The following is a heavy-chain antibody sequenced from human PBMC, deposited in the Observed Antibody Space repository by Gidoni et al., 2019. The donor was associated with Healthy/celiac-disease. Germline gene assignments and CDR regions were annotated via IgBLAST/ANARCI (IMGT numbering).Heavy chain of an antibody. J-gene: IGHJ3*02. V-gene: IGHV1-2*04. CDR1: GYTFTGYY. Sequence: QVQLVQSGAEVKKPGASVKVSCKASGYTFTGYYMHWVRQAPGQGLEWMGWINPNSGGTNYAQKFQGWVTMTRDTSISTAYMELSRLRSDDTAVYYCARDMGSMITFGGVIVTDAFDIWGQGTMVTVSS. D-gene: IGHD3-16*02. CDR2: INPNSGGT. CDR3: ARDMGSMITFGGVIVTDAFDI.